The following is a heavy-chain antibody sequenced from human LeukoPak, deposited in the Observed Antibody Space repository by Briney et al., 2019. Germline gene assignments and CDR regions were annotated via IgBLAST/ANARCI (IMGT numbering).Heavy chain of an antibody. CDR3: ARDRVVGAKEDS. J-gene: IGHJ4*01. Sequence: GGSLRLSCAASGFTFSDYYMSWIRQAPGKGLEWVSYISSSGSTIYYADSVKGQFTISRDNAKNSLYLQMNSLRAEDTAVYYCARDRVVGAKEDSWGQGTLVTVSS. D-gene: IGHD1-26*01. CDR1: GFTFSDYY. V-gene: IGHV3-11*01. CDR2: ISSSGSTI.